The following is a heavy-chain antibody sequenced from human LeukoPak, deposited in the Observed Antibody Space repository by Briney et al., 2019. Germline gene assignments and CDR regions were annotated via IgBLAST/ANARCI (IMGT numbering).Heavy chain of an antibody. CDR3: ARGEMATIRNRRHFFDY. J-gene: IGHJ4*02. D-gene: IGHD5-24*01. V-gene: IGHV3-11*04. CDR1: GFTFSDYY. Sequence: PGGSLRLSCAASGFTFSDYYMSWIRQAPGKGLEWVSYISSSSSTMYYADSVKGRFTISRNNAKHSLYLQMNSLRVEDTAVYYCARGEMATIRNRRHFFDYWGQGILVTVSS. CDR2: ISSSSSTM.